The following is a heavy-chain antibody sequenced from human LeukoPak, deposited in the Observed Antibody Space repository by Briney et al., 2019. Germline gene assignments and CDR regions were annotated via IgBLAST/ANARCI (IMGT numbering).Heavy chain of an antibody. D-gene: IGHD2-2*01. CDR3: ARDRNQLPDYYYMGV. CDR2: ISSSSYI. CDR1: GFTFSSYS. J-gene: IGHJ6*03. Sequence: GGSLRLSCAASGFTFSSYSMNWVRQAPGKGLEWVSSISSSSYIYYADSVKGRFTISRDNAKNSLYLQMNSLRAEDTAVYYCARDRNQLPDYYYMGVWGKGTTVTVSS. V-gene: IGHV3-21*01.